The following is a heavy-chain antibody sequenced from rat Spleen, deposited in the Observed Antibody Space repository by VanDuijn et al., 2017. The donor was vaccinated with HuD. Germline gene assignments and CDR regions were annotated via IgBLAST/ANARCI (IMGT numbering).Heavy chain of an antibody. V-gene: IGHV5-27*01. CDR1: GFTFSNYG. CDR3: TRDPHTMGI. D-gene: IGHD1-9*01. CDR2: ISSEGRSS. J-gene: IGHJ2*01. Sequence: EVQLVESGGGLLQPGRSMKLSCAASGFTFSNYGMAWVRQAPKKGLEWVAYISSEGRSSYYRDSVKGRFTISRDSAKSTLYLQMDSLRSEDTATYYCTRDPHTMGIRGYGVMVTVSS.